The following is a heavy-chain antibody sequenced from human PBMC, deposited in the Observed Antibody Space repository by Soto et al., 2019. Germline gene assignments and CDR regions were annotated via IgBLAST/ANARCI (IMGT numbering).Heavy chain of an antibody. J-gene: IGHJ4*02. CDR3: ARGGQDFWSGPFDY. V-gene: IGHV4-4*07. D-gene: IGHD3-3*01. Sequence: NPSETLSLTCTVSGGSISNYFCNWIRQPAGKGLEWIGRIDNSGSTNYNPSLKSRITMSADTSRNQFSLKLNSVTAADTAVYYCARGGQDFWSGPFDYWGQGALVPSPQ. CDR1: GGSISNYF. CDR2: IDNSGST.